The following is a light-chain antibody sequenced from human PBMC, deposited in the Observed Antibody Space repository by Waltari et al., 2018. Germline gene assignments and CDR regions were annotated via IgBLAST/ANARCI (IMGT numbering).Light chain of an antibody. Sequence: QSVLTQPPSASGTPGQRFTISCSGSNSNIGSNTVNWYQQFPATAPKLLIYNNNKRPSGVPDRFSGSKSDTSASLAISGLQSEDEADYYCAAWDDSPNGYVFGTGTKVTVL. J-gene: IGLJ1*01. CDR2: NNN. CDR3: AAWDDSPNGYV. CDR1: NSNIGSNT. V-gene: IGLV1-44*01.